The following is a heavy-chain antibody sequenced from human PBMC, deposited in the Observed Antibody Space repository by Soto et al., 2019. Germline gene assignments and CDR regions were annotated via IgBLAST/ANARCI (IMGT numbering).Heavy chain of an antibody. CDR2: ISGSGGST. CDR1: GFTFSSYA. J-gene: IGHJ4*02. Sequence: GGSLRLSCAASGFTFSSYAMSWVRQAPGKGLEWVSAISGSGGSTYYADSVKGRFTISRDNSKNTLYLQMNSLRAEDTAVYYCAKDSGIWFGETTPFDYWGQGTLVTVSS. D-gene: IGHD3-10*01. V-gene: IGHV3-23*01. CDR3: AKDSGIWFGETTPFDY.